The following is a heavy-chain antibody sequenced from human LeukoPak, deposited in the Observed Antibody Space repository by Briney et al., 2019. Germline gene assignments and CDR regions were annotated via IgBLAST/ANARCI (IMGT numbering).Heavy chain of an antibody. V-gene: IGHV3-21*01. CDR2: ISSSSIYI. CDR1: GFTLSNYS. CDR3: AKGQYSSGGGFDY. D-gene: IGHD6-19*01. J-gene: IGHJ4*02. Sequence: GGSLRLSCVASGFTLSNYSMSWVRPAPGKGLERVSSISSSSIYIYYADSVKGRFTISRDNSKNTLYLQMNSLRAEDTAVYYCAKGQYSSGGGFDYWGQGTLVTVSS.